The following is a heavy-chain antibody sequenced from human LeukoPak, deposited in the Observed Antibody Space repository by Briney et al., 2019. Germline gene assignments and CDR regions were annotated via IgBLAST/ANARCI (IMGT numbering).Heavy chain of an antibody. Sequence: ASVKVSCKASGYTFTDYSMHWVRQAPGQRLEWMGLINAGNGNTKYSQKFQGRVTITRDTSASTAYMELSTLRSEDTAMYYCAREVSGDLLDYWGQGTLVTVSS. CDR1: GYTFTDYS. J-gene: IGHJ4*02. CDR2: INAGNGNT. V-gene: IGHV1-3*01. CDR3: AREVSGDLLDY. D-gene: IGHD1-14*01.